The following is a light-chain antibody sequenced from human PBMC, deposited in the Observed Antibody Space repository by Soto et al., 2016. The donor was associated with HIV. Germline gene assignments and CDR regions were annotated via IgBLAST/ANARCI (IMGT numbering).Light chain of an antibody. CDR2: QDN. CDR1: KLGNKY. Sequence: SFELTQPPSVSVSPEQTASITCSGHKLGNKYACWYQQKPGQSPVLVIYQDNKRPSGIPERFSGSNSGNTATLTISGTQALDEADYYCQTWDNNTAMLGGGTKLTVL. CDR3: QTWDNNTAM. J-gene: IGLJ2*01. V-gene: IGLV3-1*01.